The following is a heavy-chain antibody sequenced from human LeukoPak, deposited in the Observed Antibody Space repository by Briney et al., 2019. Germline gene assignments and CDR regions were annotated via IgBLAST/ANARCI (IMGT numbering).Heavy chain of an antibody. D-gene: IGHD2-2*01. CDR1: GFTFSSYS. CDR2: ISSSSSYI. CDR3: ARKARLGYCSSTSCSSNTDYYYYYMDV. Sequence: GGSLRLSCAASGFTFSSYSMNWVRQAPGKGLEWVSSISSSSSYIYYADSVKGRFTISRDNAKNSLYLQMNSLRAEDTAVYYCARKARLGYCSSTSCSSNTDYYYYYMDVWGKGTTVTVSS. V-gene: IGHV3-21*01. J-gene: IGHJ6*03.